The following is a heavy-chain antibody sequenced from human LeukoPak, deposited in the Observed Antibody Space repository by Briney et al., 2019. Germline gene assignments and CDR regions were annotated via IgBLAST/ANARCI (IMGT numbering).Heavy chain of an antibody. CDR1: GGSFSGYY. J-gene: IGHJ3*02. Sequence: SETLSLTCAVYGGSFSGYYWSWIRQPPGKGLEWIGEINHSGSTNYNPSLKSRVTISVDTSKNQFSLKLSSVTAADTAAYYCARGYSGYALPFDIWGQGTMVTVSS. CDR2: INHSGST. CDR3: ARGYSGYALPFDI. V-gene: IGHV4-34*01. D-gene: IGHD5-12*01.